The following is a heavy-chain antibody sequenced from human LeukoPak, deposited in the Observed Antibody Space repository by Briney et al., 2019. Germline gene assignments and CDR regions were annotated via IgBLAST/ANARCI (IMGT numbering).Heavy chain of an antibody. D-gene: IGHD4-17*01. CDR1: GGSISSGSYY. Sequence: EASETLSLTCTVSGGSISSGSYYWSWIRQPAGKGLEWIGRIYTSGSTNYNPSLKSRVTISVDTSKNQFSLKLSSVTAADTAVYYCARDQGYGDPGYWGQGTLVTVSS. CDR3: ARDQGYGDPGY. J-gene: IGHJ4*02. V-gene: IGHV4-61*02. CDR2: IYTSGST.